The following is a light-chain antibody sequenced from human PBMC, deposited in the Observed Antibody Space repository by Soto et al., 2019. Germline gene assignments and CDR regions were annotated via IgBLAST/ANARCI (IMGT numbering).Light chain of an antibody. Sequence: QSVLTQPPSVSGAPGQRGTISCTGSSSNIGAGYDVHWYQQLPGTAPKLLIYGNSNRPSGVPDRFSGSKSGTSASLAITGLQAEDEADYYCGTWDSSLSIFVFGTGTKVTVL. V-gene: IGLV1-40*01. CDR3: GTWDSSLSIFV. CDR1: SSNIGAGYD. J-gene: IGLJ1*01. CDR2: GNS.